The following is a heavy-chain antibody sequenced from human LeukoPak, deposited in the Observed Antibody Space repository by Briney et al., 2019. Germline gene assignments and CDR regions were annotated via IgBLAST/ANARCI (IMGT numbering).Heavy chain of an antibody. CDR2: IYYSGST. D-gene: IGHD3-16*01. CDR1: GGSISSYY. V-gene: IGHV4-59*08. CDR3: AGGRSFDY. Sequence: SETLSLTCTVSGGSISSYYWSWIRQPPGKGLEWIGYIYYSGSTNYNPSRKGRVTISVDTSKNQFSLKVSSVSAADTAVYYCAGGRSFDYWGQGTLVTVSS. J-gene: IGHJ4*02.